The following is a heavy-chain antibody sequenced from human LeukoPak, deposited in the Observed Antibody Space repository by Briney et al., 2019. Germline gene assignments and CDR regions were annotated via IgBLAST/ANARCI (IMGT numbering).Heavy chain of an antibody. V-gene: IGHV3-23*01. CDR1: GFTFSSYA. CDR3: AKTGYYDILTGYPTPPMFDY. CDR2: ISGSGGST. D-gene: IGHD3-9*01. Sequence: PGGSLRLSCAASGFTFSSYAMSWVRQAPGKGLEWVSAISGSGGSTYYADSVKGRFTISRDNSKNTLYLQMNSLRAEDTAVYYCAKTGYYDILTGYPTPPMFDYWGQGTLVTVSS. J-gene: IGHJ4*02.